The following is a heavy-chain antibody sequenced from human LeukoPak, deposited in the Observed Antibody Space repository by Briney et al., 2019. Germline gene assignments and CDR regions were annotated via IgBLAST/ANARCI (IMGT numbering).Heavy chain of an antibody. Sequence: GRSLRLSCAASGFTFSSYGMHWVRQAPGKGLEWVAVIWYDGGNKYYADSVKGRFTISRDNSKNTLYLQMNSLRAEDTAVYYCAKSRGHYYDSSGSQMNAFDIWGQGTMVTVPS. CDR1: GFTFSSYG. CDR3: AKSRGHYYDSSGSQMNAFDI. CDR2: IWYDGGNK. J-gene: IGHJ3*02. D-gene: IGHD3-22*01. V-gene: IGHV3-33*06.